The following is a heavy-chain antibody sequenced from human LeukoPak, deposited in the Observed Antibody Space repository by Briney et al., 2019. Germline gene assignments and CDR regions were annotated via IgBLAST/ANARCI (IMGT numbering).Heavy chain of an antibody. CDR1: GYTFTGSY. CDR2: INPSSGGT. D-gene: IGHD3-22*01. V-gene: IGHV1-2*02. CDR3: ARGKGITMIVAH. Sequence: ASLKVSCKASGYTFTGSYIHWVRQAPGQGLEWMGWINPSSGGTNYAQKFQGRVTMTRDTSIGTAYMELSRLRSDDTAVYYCARGKGITMIVAHWGQGTLVTVSS. J-gene: IGHJ4*02.